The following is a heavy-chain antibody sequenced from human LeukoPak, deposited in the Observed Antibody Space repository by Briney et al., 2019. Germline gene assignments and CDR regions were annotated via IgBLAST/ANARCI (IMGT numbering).Heavy chain of an antibody. V-gene: IGHV3-21*01. CDR1: GFTFSSYW. CDR3: AREYNWNYVLHYYYYMDV. J-gene: IGHJ6*03. D-gene: IGHD1-7*01. Sequence: GGSLRLSCAASGFTFSSYWISWVRHAPGKGLEWVSSISSSSSYIYYADSVKGRFTISTDNAKNSLYLQMNSLRAEDTAVYYCAREYNWNYVLHYYYYMDVWGKGTTVTISS. CDR2: ISSSSSYI.